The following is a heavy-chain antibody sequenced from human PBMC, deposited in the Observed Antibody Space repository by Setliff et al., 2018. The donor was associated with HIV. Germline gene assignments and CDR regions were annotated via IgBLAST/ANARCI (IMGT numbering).Heavy chain of an antibody. Sequence: SETLSLTCYVSGGSISSDNYYWGWIRQPPGTGLEWSGSFHYSGSTSYNPSLRSPLTLSVDTSKNQLSLKLTSVTASDTAVYYCARPLTTSYNFWGEAFAIWGQATVVTVSS. CDR1: GGSISSDNYY. J-gene: IGHJ3*02. CDR2: FHYSGST. D-gene: IGHD3-3*01. V-gene: IGHV4-39*01. CDR3: ARPLTTSYNFWGEAFAI.